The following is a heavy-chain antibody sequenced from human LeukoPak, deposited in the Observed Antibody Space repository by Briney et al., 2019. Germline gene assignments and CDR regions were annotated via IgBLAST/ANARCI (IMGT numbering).Heavy chain of an antibody. J-gene: IGHJ6*03. CDR3: AKMKGSAYYYYYYMDV. CDR2: ISGSGGST. V-gene: IGHV3-23*01. CDR1: GFTFSSYA. D-gene: IGHD6-6*01. Sequence: GGSLRLSCAASGFTFSSYAMSWVRQAPGKGLEWVSAISGSGGSTYYADSVKGRFTISRDNSKNTLYLQMNSLRAEDTAVYYCAKMKGSAYYYYYYMDVWGKGTTVTVSS.